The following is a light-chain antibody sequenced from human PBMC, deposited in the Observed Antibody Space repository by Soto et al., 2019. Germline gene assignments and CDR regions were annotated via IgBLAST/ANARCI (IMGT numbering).Light chain of an antibody. V-gene: IGLV2-23*02. CDR3: CSYAGSRWV. Sequence: QSVLTQPASVSGSPGQSITISCSGSSSDIGIYNLVSWYQQHPGKAPKLVIYEVIKRPSGVSDRFSGSKSGNAASLTISGLQSEDEADYYCCSYAGSRWVFGGGTQRTVL. CDR1: SSDIGIYNL. CDR2: EVI. J-gene: IGLJ3*02.